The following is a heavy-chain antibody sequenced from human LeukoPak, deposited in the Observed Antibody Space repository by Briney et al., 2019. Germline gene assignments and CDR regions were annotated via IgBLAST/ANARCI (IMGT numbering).Heavy chain of an antibody. CDR2: ISSSSSYI. J-gene: IGHJ4*02. V-gene: IGHV3-21*06. CDR3: SRAPAETGAATGTFGY. D-gene: IGHD1-1*01. Sequence: GGSLRLSCAASGFTFSSYTMNWVRQAPGKGLEWVSSISSSSSYIHYADSVKGRFTISRDNTKNSLFLRMNSLRDEDTAMYCSRAPAETGAATGTFGYWGQGTLVTVSS. CDR1: GFTFSSYT.